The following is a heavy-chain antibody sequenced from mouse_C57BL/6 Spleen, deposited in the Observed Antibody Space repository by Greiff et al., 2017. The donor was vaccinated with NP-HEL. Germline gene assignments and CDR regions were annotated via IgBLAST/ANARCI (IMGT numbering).Heavy chain of an antibody. CDR2: IDPSDSYT. J-gene: IGHJ1*03. CDR1: GYTFTSYW. Sequence: QVQLQQPGAELVKPGASVKLSCKASGYTFTSYWMQWVKQRPGQGLEWIGEIDPSDSYTNYNQKFKGKATLTVDTASSTAYMQLGSLTSEDSAVYDCAGGYCDVWGKGTTVTVAS. V-gene: IGHV1-50*01. CDR3: AGGYCDV.